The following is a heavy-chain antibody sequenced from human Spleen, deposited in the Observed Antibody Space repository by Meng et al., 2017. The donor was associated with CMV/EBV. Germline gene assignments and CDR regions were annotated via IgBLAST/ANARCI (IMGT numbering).Heavy chain of an antibody. CDR1: GFTFSRDA. J-gene: IGHJ4*02. CDR2: ISYDGSKI. D-gene: IGHD3-22*01. Sequence: GESLKISCAASGFTFSRDAMHWVRQTPGKGLEWVAGISYDGSKIYYGDSVKGRFTISRDNSKNTLYLQMSSLRVEDTAVYYCASTTYYYDSSGYLVWGQGTLVTVSS. V-gene: IGHV3-30*04. CDR3: ASTTYYYDSSGYLV.